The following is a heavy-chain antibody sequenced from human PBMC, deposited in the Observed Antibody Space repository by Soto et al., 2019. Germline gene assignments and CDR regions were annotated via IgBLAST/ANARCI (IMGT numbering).Heavy chain of an antibody. V-gene: IGHV1-8*01. Sequence: ASVKVSCKASGYTFTSYDINWVRQATGQGLEWMGWMNPNTGNTGYAQKFQGRVTMTTDTSTSTAYMELSRLRSDDTAVYYCARVGGAAAGTYYYYGMDVWGQGTTVTVSS. CDR3: ARVGGAAAGTYYYYGMDV. D-gene: IGHD6-13*01. CDR1: GYTFTSYD. J-gene: IGHJ6*02. CDR2: MNPNTGNT.